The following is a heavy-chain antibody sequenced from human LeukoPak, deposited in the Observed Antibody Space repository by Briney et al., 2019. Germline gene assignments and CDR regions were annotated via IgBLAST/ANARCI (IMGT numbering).Heavy chain of an antibody. CDR3: AKSGTGAYDSSGYYYSSPPGPFDY. J-gene: IGHJ4*02. D-gene: IGHD3-22*01. V-gene: IGHV3-30*02. Sequence: GGSLRLSCAASGFTFSSYGMHWVRQAPGKGLEWVAFIRYDGSNKYYADPVKGRFTISRDNSKNTLYLQMNSLRAEDTAVYYCAKSGTGAYDSSGYYYSSPPGPFDYWGQGTLVTVSS. CDR2: IRYDGSNK. CDR1: GFTFSSYG.